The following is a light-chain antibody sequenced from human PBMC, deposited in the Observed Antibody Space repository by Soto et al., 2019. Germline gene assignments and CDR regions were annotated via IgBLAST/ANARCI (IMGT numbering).Light chain of an antibody. CDR3: QQYHNWWT. J-gene: IGKJ1*01. CDR1: QSFPSR. CDR2: DAS. V-gene: IGKV3D-15*01. Sequence: EIVMTQSPATLSVSPGEDVTLSCRASQSFPSRIAWYQQKPGQAPSLLIYDASSRASGVPARFSGSGSGTEFTLTISSLQSEDFAVYYCQQYHNWWTFGQGTKVDI.